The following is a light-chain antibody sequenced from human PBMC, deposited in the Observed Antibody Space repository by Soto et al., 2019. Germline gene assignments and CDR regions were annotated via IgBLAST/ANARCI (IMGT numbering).Light chain of an antibody. V-gene: IGKV3-15*01. CDR1: QSISSK. CDR2: GAS. CDR3: QQYYDWPIT. J-gene: IGKJ5*01. Sequence: EIVMTQSPATLSVSPGERATLSCRASQSISSKLAWYQQKPGQAPRLLIYGASTRATGFPDRFSGSGSGTEFTLTISSLHSEDFAVYYCQQYYDWPITFGQGTRLEIK.